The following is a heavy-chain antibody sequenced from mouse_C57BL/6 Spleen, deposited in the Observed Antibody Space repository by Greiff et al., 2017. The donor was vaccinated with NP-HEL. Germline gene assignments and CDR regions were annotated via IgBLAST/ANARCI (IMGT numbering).Heavy chain of an antibody. Sequence: QVQLQQPGAELVKPGASVKLSCKASGYTFTSYWMHWVKQRPGQGLEWIGMIHPNSGSTNYNEKFKSKATLTVDKSSSTAYMQLSSLTSEDSAVYYCAPDGYYTWFAYWGQGTLVTVSA. CDR2: IHPNSGST. CDR3: APDGYYTWFAY. J-gene: IGHJ3*01. V-gene: IGHV1-64*01. D-gene: IGHD2-3*01. CDR1: GYTFTSYW.